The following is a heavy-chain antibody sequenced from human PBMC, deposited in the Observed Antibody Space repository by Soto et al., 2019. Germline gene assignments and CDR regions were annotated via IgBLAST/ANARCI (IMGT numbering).Heavy chain of an antibody. D-gene: IGHD3-3*01. CDR3: ARGGLRFLESHGMDV. V-gene: IGHV1-69*01. Sequence: XGSXVKVSCKASGGTFSSNXISWVRQAPGXGLEWMGGIIPIFGTANYAQKFQGRVTITADESTSTAYMELSSLRSEDTAVYYGARGGLRFLESHGMDVWGQGTTVTVSS. CDR2: IIPIFGTA. J-gene: IGHJ6*02. CDR1: GGTFSSNX.